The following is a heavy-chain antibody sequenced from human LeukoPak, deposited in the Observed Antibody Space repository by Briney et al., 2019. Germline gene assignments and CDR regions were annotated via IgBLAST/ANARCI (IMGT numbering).Heavy chain of an antibody. D-gene: IGHD6-6*01. CDR3: ARVAPYSSSSSVAFDI. V-gene: IGHV1-46*01. J-gene: IGHJ3*02. Sequence: ASVKVSCKASGYTFTSYYMHWVRQAPGQWLEWMGIINPSGGSTSYAQKFQGRVTMTRDMSTSTVYMELSSLRSEDTAVYYCARVAPYSSSSSVAFDIWGQGTMVTVSS. CDR2: INPSGGST. CDR1: GYTFTSYY.